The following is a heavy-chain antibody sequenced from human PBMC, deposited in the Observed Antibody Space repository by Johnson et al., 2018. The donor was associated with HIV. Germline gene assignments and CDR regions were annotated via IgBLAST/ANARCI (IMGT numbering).Heavy chain of an antibody. J-gene: IGHJ3*02. D-gene: IGHD3-22*01. CDR3: AKGDPSGYDSSGSLEAFDI. CDR2: IRYDGSNK. CDR1: GFTFSSYG. V-gene: IGHV3-30*02. Sequence: QVQLMESGGGVVQPGGSLRLSCAASGFTFSSYGMHWVRQAPGKGLEWVAFIRYDGSNKYYADSVKGRFTISRDNSKNTLYLQMNSLRAEDTAVYYCAKGDPSGYDSSGSLEAFDIWGQGTMVTVSS.